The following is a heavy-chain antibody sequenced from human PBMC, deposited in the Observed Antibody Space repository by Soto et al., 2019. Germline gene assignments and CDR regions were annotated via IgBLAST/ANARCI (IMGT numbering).Heavy chain of an antibody. Sequence: PSETLSLTCTVSGGSVSSGSYYWSWIRQPPGKGLEWIGYIYYSGSTNYNPSLKSRVTISVDTSKNQFSLKLSSVTAADTAVYYCARIIEPSSSTGGFDPWGQGTLVTVSS. D-gene: IGHD6-6*01. J-gene: IGHJ5*02. V-gene: IGHV4-61*01. CDR3: ARIIEPSSSTGGFDP. CDR2: IYYSGST. CDR1: GGSVSSGSYY.